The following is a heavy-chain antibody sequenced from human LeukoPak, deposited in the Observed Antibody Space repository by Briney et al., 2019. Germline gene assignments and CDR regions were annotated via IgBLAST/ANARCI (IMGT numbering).Heavy chain of an antibody. V-gene: IGHV3-23*01. CDR2: ISGSGGST. CDR3: AKSPEYCSSTSCYLNYFDY. CDR1: GFTFSSDA. J-gene: IGHJ4*02. D-gene: IGHD2-2*01. Sequence: GGSLRLSCAASGFTFSSDAMSWVRQAPGKGLEWVSAISGSGGSTYYADSVKGRFTISRDNSKNTLYLQMNSLRAEDTAVYYCAKSPEYCSSTSCYLNYFDYWGQGTLVTVSS.